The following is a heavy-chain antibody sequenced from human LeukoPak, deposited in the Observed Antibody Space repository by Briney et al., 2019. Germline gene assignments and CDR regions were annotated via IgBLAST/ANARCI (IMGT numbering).Heavy chain of an antibody. CDR3: ASGRLVSTAESDFDY. CDR1: GYTFTSYG. CDR2: ISAYNGNT. D-gene: IGHD5/OR15-5a*01. Sequence: ASVKVSCKASGYTFTSYGISWVRQAPGQGLEWMGWISAYNGNTNYAQKLQGRVTMTTDTSTSTAYMELRSLRSDDTAMYYCASGRLVSTAESDFDYWGQGTLVTVSS. J-gene: IGHJ4*02. V-gene: IGHV1-18*01.